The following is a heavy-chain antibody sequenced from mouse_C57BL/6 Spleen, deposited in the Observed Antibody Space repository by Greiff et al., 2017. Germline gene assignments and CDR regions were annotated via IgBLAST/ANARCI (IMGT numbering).Heavy chain of an antibody. CDR2: ISSGSSTI. CDR3: AKAYSNYFDY. Sequence: EVKLVESGGGLVKPGGSLKLSCAASGFTFSDYGMHWVRQAPGKGLEWVAYISSGSSTIYYADTVKGRFTISRDNAKNTLFLQMTSLRSEDTAMYYCAKAYSNYFDYWGQGTTLTVSS. J-gene: IGHJ2*01. D-gene: IGHD2-5*01. V-gene: IGHV5-17*01. CDR1: GFTFSDYG.